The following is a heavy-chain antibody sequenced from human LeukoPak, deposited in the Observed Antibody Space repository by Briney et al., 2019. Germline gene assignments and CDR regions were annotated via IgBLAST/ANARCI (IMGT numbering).Heavy chain of an antibody. CDR3: ARETFTVTSMGAFDI. CDR1: GFTFSSYW. D-gene: IGHD4-17*01. J-gene: IGHJ3*02. CDR2: IKQDGSEK. V-gene: IGHV3-7*01. Sequence: QSGGSLRLSCAASGFTFSSYWMSWVRQAPGKGLEWVANIKQDGSEKYYVDSVKGRFTISRDNAKNSLYLQMNSLGAEDTAVYYCARETFTVTSMGAFDIWGQGTMVTVSS.